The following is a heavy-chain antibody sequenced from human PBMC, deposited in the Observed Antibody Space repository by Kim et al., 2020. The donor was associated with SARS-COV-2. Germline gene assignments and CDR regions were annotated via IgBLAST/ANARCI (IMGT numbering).Heavy chain of an antibody. CDR2: IYYSGST. V-gene: IGHV4-31*03. D-gene: IGHD3-10*01. Sequence: SETLSLTCSVSGGSISSGGYHWSWIRQHPGKGLEWIGYIYYSGSTYYNPSLKSRVTISVDTSKNQFSLKLSSVTAADTAVYHCARMVRGVIITGYNWFDP. CDR3: ARMVRGVIITGYNWFDP. J-gene: IGHJ5*02. CDR1: GGSISSGGYH.